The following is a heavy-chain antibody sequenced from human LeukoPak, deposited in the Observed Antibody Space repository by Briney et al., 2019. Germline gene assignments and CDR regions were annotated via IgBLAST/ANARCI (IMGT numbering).Heavy chain of an antibody. CDR2: IYYSGST. CDR3: ARDFSGSYKGYFDY. J-gene: IGHJ4*02. Sequence: SETLSVTCTVSGGSISSGGYYWSWIRQHPGKGLEWIGYIYYSGSTYYNPSLKSRVTISVDTSKNQLSLKLSSVTAADTAVYYCARDFSGSYKGYFDYWGQGTLVTVSS. V-gene: IGHV4-31*03. CDR1: GGSISSGGYY. D-gene: IGHD1-26*01.